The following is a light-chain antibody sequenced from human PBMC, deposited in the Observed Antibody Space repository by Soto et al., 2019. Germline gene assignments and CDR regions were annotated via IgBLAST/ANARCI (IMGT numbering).Light chain of an antibody. V-gene: IGLV2-14*01. CDR2: EVT. J-gene: IGLJ1*01. CDR3: SSHTSGSTRV. Sequence: QSVLTQPASVTGSPGQSIAISSTGTFSDVGGYDYVSWYQQHPDKAPKLRSYEVTKRPSGVSNRFSGSKSGNTASLTISGLQPEDEAGYYCSSHTSGSTRVFGSGTKFTVL. CDR1: FSDVGGYDY.